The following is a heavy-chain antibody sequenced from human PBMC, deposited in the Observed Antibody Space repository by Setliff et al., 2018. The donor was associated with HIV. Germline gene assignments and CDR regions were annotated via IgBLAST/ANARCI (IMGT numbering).Heavy chain of an antibody. Sequence: GGSLRLSCVASGFTFSNYAMSWVRQALGKGLEWVSDISGSGGSTYYADSVKGRFTISRDNSKNTLYLQMNSLRAEDTAVYYCASSRDNSYDAFDIWGQGTMVTVSS. J-gene: IGHJ3*02. CDR1: GFTFSNYA. CDR3: ASSRDNSYDAFDI. D-gene: IGHD1-20*01. V-gene: IGHV3-23*01. CDR2: ISGSGGST.